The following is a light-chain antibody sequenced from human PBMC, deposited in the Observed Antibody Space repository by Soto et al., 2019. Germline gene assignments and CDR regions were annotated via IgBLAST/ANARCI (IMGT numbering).Light chain of an antibody. CDR3: VLYMGSGIRV. CDR1: SGSVSTSYY. Sequence: QTVVTQEPSVSVSPGGTVTLTCGLSSGSVSTSYYPSWYQQTPGQAPRTLIDSTNTRSSGVPDRFSGSILGNKAALTITGAQADDESDYYCVLYMGSGIRVFGGGTQLTVL. J-gene: IGLJ3*02. V-gene: IGLV8-61*01. CDR2: STN.